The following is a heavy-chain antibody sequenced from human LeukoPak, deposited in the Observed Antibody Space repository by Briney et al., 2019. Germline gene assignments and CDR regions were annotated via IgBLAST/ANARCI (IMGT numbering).Heavy chain of an antibody. CDR3: ARGRIAKIVVVHSFSYGMDV. J-gene: IGHJ6*02. CDR1: GGSFTDYF. V-gene: IGHV4-34*01. CDR2: INDYTGDT. D-gene: IGHD3-22*01. Sequence: SETLSLTCTVYGGSFTDYFWTWIRQSPGEGLEWIGEINDYTGDTNYNPSLNSRVSISLEKSKNQFSLELRSVTAADTAVYYCARGRIAKIVVVHSFSYGMDVWGQGTTDTVSS.